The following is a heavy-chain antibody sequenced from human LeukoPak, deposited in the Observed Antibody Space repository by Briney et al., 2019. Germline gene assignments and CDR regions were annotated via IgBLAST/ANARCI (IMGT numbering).Heavy chain of an antibody. CDR1: GFTFSSYG. J-gene: IGHJ4*02. CDR3: ARERLAVAGYFDY. Sequence: GGSLRLSCAASGFTFSSYGMHWVRQAPGKGLEWVAVIWYDGSNKYYADSVKGRFTLSRDNSKNTLYLQMNSLRAEDTAVYYCARERLAVAGYFDYWGQGTLVTVSS. D-gene: IGHD6-19*01. CDR2: IWYDGSNK. V-gene: IGHV3-33*01.